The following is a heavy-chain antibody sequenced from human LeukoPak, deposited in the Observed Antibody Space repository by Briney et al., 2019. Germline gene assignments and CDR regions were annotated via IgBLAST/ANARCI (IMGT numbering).Heavy chain of an antibody. J-gene: IGHJ3*02. CDR3: ARVLGMVVPAASRAFDI. CDR1: GGTFSSYA. D-gene: IGHD2-2*01. Sequence: ASVKVSCKASGGTFSSYAISWVRQAPGQGLEWMGGIIPIFGTANYAQKFQGRVTITADESTSTAYMELSSLRSEDTAVYYCARVLGMVVPAASRAFDIWGQGTMVTVSS. CDR2: IIPIFGTA. V-gene: IGHV1-69*13.